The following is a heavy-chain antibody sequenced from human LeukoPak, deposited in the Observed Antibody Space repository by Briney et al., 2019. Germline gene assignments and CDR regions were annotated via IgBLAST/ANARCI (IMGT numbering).Heavy chain of an antibody. CDR3: ARGEVGATVWFDA. Sequence: QTLSLTCAIPGDRAFSNIAASNWIRHYPSSCLESLGMTYYMSQQTNHSAVSVKCRITINLDTSKNHFSLPLNHVNTEPTTAFYCARGEVGATVWFDAWDQGTLVTVSS. CDR1: GDRAFSNIAA. V-gene: IGHV6-1*01. CDR2: TYYMSQQTN. D-gene: IGHD1-26*01. J-gene: IGHJ5*02.